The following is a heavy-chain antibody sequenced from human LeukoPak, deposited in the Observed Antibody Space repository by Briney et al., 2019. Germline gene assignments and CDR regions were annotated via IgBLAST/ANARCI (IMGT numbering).Heavy chain of an antibody. Sequence: ASVKVSCKVSGYTLTELSMHWVRQAPGKGLEWMGGFDPEDGETIYAQKFQGRVTMTEDTSTDTAYMELSSPRSEDTAVYYCATVGSVVGATTFDWFDPWGQGTLVTVSS. CDR3: ATVGSVVGATTFDWFDP. V-gene: IGHV1-24*01. J-gene: IGHJ5*02. CDR1: GYTLTELS. CDR2: FDPEDGET. D-gene: IGHD1-26*01.